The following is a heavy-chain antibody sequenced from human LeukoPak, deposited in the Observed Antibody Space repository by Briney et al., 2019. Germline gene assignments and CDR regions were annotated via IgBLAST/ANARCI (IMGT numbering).Heavy chain of an antibody. CDR1: GFTFSDYW. J-gene: IGHJ4*02. D-gene: IGHD2-15*01. CDR3: TRSLDY. Sequence: GGSLRLSCEASGFTFSDYWMDWVRQAPGKGLEWVANIKPDGSEIYYVDAVKGRFTISRDNAKNSLYLQMNSLRAEDTAVYYCTRSLDYWGQGTLVTVSS. V-gene: IGHV3-7*02. CDR2: IKPDGSEI.